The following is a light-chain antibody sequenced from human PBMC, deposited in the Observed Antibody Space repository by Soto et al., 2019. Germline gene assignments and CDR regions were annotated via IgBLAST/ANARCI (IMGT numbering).Light chain of an antibody. J-gene: IGLJ3*02. Sequence: QSVLTQPASLSASPGASASLTCTLRSDINVGTYRIYWYQQKPGSPPQYLLRYKSDSDKQQGSGVPSRFSGSKDASANAGILLISGLQSEDEADYYCMIWHSSAWVFGGGTKVTVL. CDR2: YKSDSDK. CDR1: SDINVGTYR. CDR3: MIWHSSAWV. V-gene: IGLV5-45*01.